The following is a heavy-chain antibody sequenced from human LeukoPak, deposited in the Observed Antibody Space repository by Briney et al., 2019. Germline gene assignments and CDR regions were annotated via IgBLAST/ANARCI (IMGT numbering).Heavy chain of an antibody. V-gene: IGHV4-59*01. CDR3: ARDRWRLQPDY. D-gene: IGHD5-24*01. J-gene: IGHJ4*02. Sequence: PSETLSLTCTVSGGSMSSYYWSWIRQPPWKGVEWIGYIYYSGSTNYNPSLKSRVTISVDTSKNQFSLKLTSVTAADTAVYYCARDRWRLQPDYWGQGILVTVSS. CDR2: IYYSGST. CDR1: GGSMSSYY.